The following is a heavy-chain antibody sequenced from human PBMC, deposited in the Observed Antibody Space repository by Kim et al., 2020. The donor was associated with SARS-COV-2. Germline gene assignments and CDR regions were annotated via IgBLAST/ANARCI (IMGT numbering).Heavy chain of an antibody. V-gene: IGHV4-31*03. J-gene: IGHJ6*02. CDR3: ARDRLEIQYYGSGSYRRLRYGMDV. CDR1: GGSISSGGYY. D-gene: IGHD3-10*01. Sequence: SETLSLTCTVSGGSISSGGYYWSWIRQHPGKGLEWIGYIYYSGSTYYNPSLKSRVTISVDTSKNQFSLKLSSVTAADTAVYYCARDRLEIQYYGSGSYRRLRYGMDVWGQGTTVTVSS. CDR2: IYYSGST.